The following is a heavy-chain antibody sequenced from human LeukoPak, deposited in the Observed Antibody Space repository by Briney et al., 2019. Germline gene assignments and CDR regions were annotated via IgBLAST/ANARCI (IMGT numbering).Heavy chain of an antibody. V-gene: IGHV1-8*01. J-gene: IGHJ3*02. CDR1: GYTFTSYE. CDR3: ASGAGDGYNDAFDI. CDR2: MNPNSGNT. Sequence: ASVKVSCKASGYTFTSYEINWVRQATGQGLEWMGWMNPNSGNTGYAQKFQGRVTMTRNTSISTAYMELSSLRSEDTAVYYCASGAGDGYNDAFDIWGQGTMVTVSS. D-gene: IGHD5-24*01.